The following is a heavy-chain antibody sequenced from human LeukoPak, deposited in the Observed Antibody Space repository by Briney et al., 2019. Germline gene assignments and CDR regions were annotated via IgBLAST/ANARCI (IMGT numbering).Heavy chain of an antibody. J-gene: IGHJ3*01. CDR1: GGSISNYH. V-gene: IGHV4-59*01. CDR2: MYDTGRT. Sequence: SETLSLTCTVSGGSISNYHWSWTRQPPGRGLEWIGYMYDTGRTDYKHNPSLKSRVTTSLDTSKNQFSLRLSSVTAADTALYFCARVLLGGGAFDFWGQGTMVTVSS. D-gene: IGHD1-26*01. CDR3: ARVLLGGGAFDF.